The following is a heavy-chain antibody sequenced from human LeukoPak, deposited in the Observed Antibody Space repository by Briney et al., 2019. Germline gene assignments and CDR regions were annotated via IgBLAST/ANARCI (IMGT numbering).Heavy chain of an antibody. D-gene: IGHD6-6*01. CDR2: IYYSGST. J-gene: IGHJ4*02. CDR3: ARGGNRAARLSY. CDR1: GGSISSYY. V-gene: IGHV4-59*01. Sequence: SGTLSLTCTVSGGSISSYYWSWIRQPPGKGLEWIGYIYYSGSTNYNPSLKSRVTISVDTSKNQFSLKLSSVTAADTAVYYCARGGNRAARLSYWGQGTLVTVSS.